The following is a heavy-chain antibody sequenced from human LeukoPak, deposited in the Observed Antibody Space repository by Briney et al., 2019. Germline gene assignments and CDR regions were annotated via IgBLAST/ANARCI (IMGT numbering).Heavy chain of an antibody. CDR2: IIPIFGTA. CDR1: GGTFSSYA. D-gene: IGHD3-22*01. J-gene: IGHJ3*02. CDR3: ASVSELRTYDYDSSGRRDAFDI. V-gene: IGHV1-69*15. Sequence: ASLKVSCKASGGTFSSYAISWVRQAPGQGLEWMGRIIPIFGTANYAQKFQGRVTITADESTSTAYMELSSLRSEDTAVYYCASVSELRTYDYDSSGRRDAFDIWGQGTMVTVSS.